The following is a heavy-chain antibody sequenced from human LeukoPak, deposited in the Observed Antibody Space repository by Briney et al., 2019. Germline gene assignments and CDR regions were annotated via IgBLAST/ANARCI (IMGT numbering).Heavy chain of an antibody. CDR1: GFTFSSHW. D-gene: IGHD1-20*01. J-gene: IGHJ5*02. CDR2: INQDGSER. CDR3: ARGITGSNNWFDP. Sequence: GGSLRLSCAASGFTFSSHWMTWVRQAPGKGLEWVANINQDGSERYYVDSVKGRFTISRDNSENTLYLQMNSLRAEDTAVYYCARGITGSNNWFDPWGQGTLVTVSS. V-gene: IGHV3-7*03.